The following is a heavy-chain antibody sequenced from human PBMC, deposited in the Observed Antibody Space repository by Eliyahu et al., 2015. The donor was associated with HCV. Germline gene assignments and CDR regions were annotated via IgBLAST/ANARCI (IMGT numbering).Heavy chain of an antibody. D-gene: IGHD3-22*01. V-gene: IGHV3-21*01. CDR1: XFTFSSYS. J-gene: IGHJ3*02. CDR2: ISSSSSYI. Sequence: EVQLVESGGGLVKPGGSLXLSCAASXFTFSSYSMNWVRQAPGKGLEWVSSISSSSSYIYYADSVKGRFTISRDNAKNSLYLQMNSLRAEDTAVYNCARDPRGSGYYYRDAFDIWGQGTMVTVSS. CDR3: ARDPRGSGYYYRDAFDI.